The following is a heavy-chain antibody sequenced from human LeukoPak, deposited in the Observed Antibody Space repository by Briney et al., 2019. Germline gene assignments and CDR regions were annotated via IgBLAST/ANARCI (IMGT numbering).Heavy chain of an antibody. J-gene: IGHJ4*02. CDR2: ITGGGGT. CDR1: GFTVSSLF. D-gene: IGHD5-24*01. V-gene: IGHV3-53*01. CDR3: ARGRSTTTIFDY. Sequence: GGSLRLSCAASGFTVSSLFMSWVRQAPGKGPQFVSLITGGGGTKYADSVEGRFTISRDNSKNTLFLQMNSLRVEDTAVYYCARGRSTTTIFDYWGQGTLVTVSS.